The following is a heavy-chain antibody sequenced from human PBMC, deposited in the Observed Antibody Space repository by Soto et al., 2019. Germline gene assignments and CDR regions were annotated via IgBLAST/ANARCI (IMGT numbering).Heavy chain of an antibody. CDR2: ISTYKGNT. D-gene: IGHD6-25*01. V-gene: IGHV1-18*03. Sequence: QVQLVQSGPEVKKPGASVKVSCKTSGYTFTSYGISWVRQAPGQGLEWMGWISTYKGNTNYAQKFQGRVTMTTDTSTSTAYIELRSLGSDDMAVYYCATRAPAFDYWGQGTLVTVSS. CDR1: GYTFTSYG. J-gene: IGHJ4*02. CDR3: ATRAPAFDY.